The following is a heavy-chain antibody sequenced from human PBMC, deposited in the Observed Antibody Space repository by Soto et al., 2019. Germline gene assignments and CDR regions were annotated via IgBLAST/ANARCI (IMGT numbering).Heavy chain of an antibody. CDR1: GFTFSSYG. D-gene: IGHD1-7*01. CDR2: ISYDGSNK. Sequence: GSLRLSCAASGFTFSSYGMHWVRQAPGKGLEWVAVISYDGSNKYYADSVKGRFTISRDNSKNTLYLQMNSLRAEDTAVYYCATGTTAVYYYYYGMDVWGQGTTVTVSS. J-gene: IGHJ6*02. CDR3: ATGTTAVYYYYYGMDV. V-gene: IGHV3-30*03.